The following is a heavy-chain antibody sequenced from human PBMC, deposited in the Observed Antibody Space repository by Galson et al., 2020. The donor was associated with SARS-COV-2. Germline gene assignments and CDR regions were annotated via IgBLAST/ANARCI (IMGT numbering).Heavy chain of an antibody. V-gene: IGHV4-59*13. Sequence: SETLSLTCTVSGGSISRYYWSWIRQPPGKGLEWIGYIYYSGSTNYNPSLKSRVTISVDTSKNQFSLKLSSVTAADTALYYCARVDCSGGSCYYYAFDIWGQGTTVTVSS. CDR1: GGSISRYY. D-gene: IGHD2-15*01. CDR2: IYYSGST. J-gene: IGHJ6*02. CDR3: ARVDCSGGSCYYYAFDI.